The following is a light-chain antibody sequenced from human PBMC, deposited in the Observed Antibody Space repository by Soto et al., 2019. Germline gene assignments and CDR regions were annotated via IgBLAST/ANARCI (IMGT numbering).Light chain of an antibody. CDR2: DSS. Sequence: EIVLKQSPGTLSLSTGERATLSCRASQSGNNYLAWYQQKPGQAPRLLIYDSSNRASGIPPRVRGIGSGTDFPLTISSREPDDSAVYSWQQRGSRRWLVFGGVNSVE. CDR3: QQRGSRRWLV. CDR1: QSGNNY. V-gene: IGKV3-11*01. J-gene: IGKJ4*02.